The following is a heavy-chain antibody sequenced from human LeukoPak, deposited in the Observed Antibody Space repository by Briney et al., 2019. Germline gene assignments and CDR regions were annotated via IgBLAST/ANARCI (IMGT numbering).Heavy chain of an antibody. CDR2: ISSSGSTI. Sequence: PGGSLRLSCAASGFTFSDYYMSWIRQAPGKGLEWGSYISSSGSTIYYADSVKGRFTISRDNAKNSLYLQMNSLRAEDTAVYYCARVRVRGVMFYYYYMDVWGKGTTVTISS. CDR3: ARVRVRGVMFYYYYMDV. J-gene: IGHJ6*03. V-gene: IGHV3-11*01. D-gene: IGHD3-10*01. CDR1: GFTFSDYY.